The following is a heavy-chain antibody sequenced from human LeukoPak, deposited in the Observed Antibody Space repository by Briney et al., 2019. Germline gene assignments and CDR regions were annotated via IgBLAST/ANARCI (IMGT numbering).Heavy chain of an antibody. CDR2: ISYHGSNK. V-gene: IGHV3-30*04. CDR3: AREDVSSALDY. Sequence: GESLRLSCAASGFTFSSYAMHWVRQAPGKGLEWVAVISYHGSNKYFADSVKGRFTISRDNSKNTLYLQMNSLRGEDTAVYYCAREDVSSALDYWGQGTLVTVSS. J-gene: IGHJ4*02. CDR1: GFTFSSYA.